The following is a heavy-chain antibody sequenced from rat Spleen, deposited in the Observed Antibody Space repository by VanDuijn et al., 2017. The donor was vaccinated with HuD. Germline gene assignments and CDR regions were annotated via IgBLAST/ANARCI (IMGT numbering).Heavy chain of an antibody. CDR2: ISTGGGNT. D-gene: IGHD1-9*01. CDR1: GFTFSNYG. V-gene: IGHV5S23*01. J-gene: IGHJ3*01. Sequence: EVQLVESGGGLVQPGRSLKLSCAASGFTFSNYGMAWVRQTPAKCLAWVASISTGGGNTYYRDSVKGRFTISRDNAKSTLYLQMNSLRSEDTATYYCARGYYGYTHWFAYWGQGTLVTVSS. CDR3: ARGYYGYTHWFAY.